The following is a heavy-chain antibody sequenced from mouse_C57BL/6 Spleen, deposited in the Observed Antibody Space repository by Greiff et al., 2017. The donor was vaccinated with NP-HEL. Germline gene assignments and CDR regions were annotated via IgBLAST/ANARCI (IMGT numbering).Heavy chain of an antibody. J-gene: IGHJ4*01. CDR3: ARYALSLGDYAMDY. V-gene: IGHV7-3*01. D-gene: IGHD3-3*01. Sequence: TFVESGGGSVQPGGSLSLSCAASGFTFTDYYMTWVRQPPGKALEWLGFIRNKANGYTTEYSASVKGRFNISRDNSQSILYLQMKALRAEDSATDYCARYALSLGDYAMDYWGQGTSVTVSS. CDR2: IRNKANGYTT. CDR1: GFTFTDYY.